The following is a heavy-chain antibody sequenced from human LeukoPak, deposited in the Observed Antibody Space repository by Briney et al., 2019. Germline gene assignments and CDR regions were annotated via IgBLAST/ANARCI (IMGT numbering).Heavy chain of an antibody. J-gene: IGHJ4*02. CDR1: GFTFSSYS. Sequence: GGSLRLSCAASGFTFSSYSMNWVRQAPGKGLEWVSYISSSSSTIYYADSVKGRFTISRGNAKNSLYLQMNSLRAEDTAVYYCARDTLSSGYYGAYFDYWGQGTLVTVSS. D-gene: IGHD3-22*01. CDR2: ISSSSSTI. CDR3: ARDTLSSGYYGAYFDY. V-gene: IGHV3-48*01.